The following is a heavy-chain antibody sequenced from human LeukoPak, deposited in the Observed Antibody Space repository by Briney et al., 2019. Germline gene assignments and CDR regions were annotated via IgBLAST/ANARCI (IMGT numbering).Heavy chain of an antibody. J-gene: IGHJ6*02. CDR3: AKDLWGWSGMDV. V-gene: IGHV3-23*01. CDR2: SGGDGNT. Sequence: GGSLRLSCAASGFIFRTNAMCWVRQAPGKGLEWVAGSGGDGNTHYADSVRGRFTISRDISKNMLYLQMNSLRDEDTALYYCAKDLWGWSGMDVWGQGTTVTVSS. D-gene: IGHD6-19*01. CDR1: GFIFRTNA.